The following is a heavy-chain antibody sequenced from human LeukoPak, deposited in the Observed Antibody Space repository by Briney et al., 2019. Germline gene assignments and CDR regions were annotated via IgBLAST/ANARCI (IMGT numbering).Heavy chain of an antibody. Sequence: SETLSLTCAVYGGSFSGYYWSWIRQPPGKGLEWIGEINHSGSTNYNPSLKSRVTISVDTSKNQFSLKLSSVTAADTAVYYCARGHSMWVRGVIITLLRANWFDPWGQGTLVTVSS. CDR1: GGSFSGYY. J-gene: IGHJ5*02. CDR2: INHSGST. CDR3: ARGHSMWVRGVIITLLRANWFDP. V-gene: IGHV4-34*01. D-gene: IGHD3-10*01.